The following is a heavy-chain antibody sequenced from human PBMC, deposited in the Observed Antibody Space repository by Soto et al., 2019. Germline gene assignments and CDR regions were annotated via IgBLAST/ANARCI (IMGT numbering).Heavy chain of an antibody. CDR2: ISGSGGST. Sequence: EVQLLESGGGLVQPGGSLRLSCAASGFTFSNYAVTWVRQAPGKGLEWVSTISGSGGSTYYADSVKGRFTISRDNSKNPLYLQMNSLGAEDTAVYYCAKDQGSSWYEIDYWGQGTLVTVSS. CDR1: GFTFSNYA. D-gene: IGHD6-13*01. CDR3: AKDQGSSWYEIDY. J-gene: IGHJ4*02. V-gene: IGHV3-23*01.